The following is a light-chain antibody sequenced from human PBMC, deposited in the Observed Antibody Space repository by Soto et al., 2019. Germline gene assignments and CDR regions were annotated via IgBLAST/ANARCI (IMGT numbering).Light chain of an antibody. V-gene: IGLV2-14*01. CDR1: SSDVGDYKY. J-gene: IGLJ2*01. CDR2: EVS. CDR3: SSYTSSSTLVI. Sequence: QSALTQPASVSGSPGQSITISCTGTSSDVGDYKYVSWYQQHPGKAPKVMIYEVSNRPSGVSNRFSGSKSGNTASLTISGLQAEDEADYYCSSYTSSSTLVIFGGGTKLTVL.